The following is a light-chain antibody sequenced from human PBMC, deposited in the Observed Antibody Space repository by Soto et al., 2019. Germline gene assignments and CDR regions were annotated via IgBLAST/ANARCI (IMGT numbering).Light chain of an antibody. CDR2: AAS. CDR1: QSMSRY. Sequence: DIQMTQSPSSLSASVGDRVTITCRASQSMSRYLNWYQQKPGKVPKLLIYAASSLQSGVPSRFSGGGSGTDFTLTINSLQPEDVGTYYCQQYDNLPLTFGGGTKVEV. J-gene: IGKJ4*01. CDR3: QQYDNLPLT. V-gene: IGKV1-39*01.